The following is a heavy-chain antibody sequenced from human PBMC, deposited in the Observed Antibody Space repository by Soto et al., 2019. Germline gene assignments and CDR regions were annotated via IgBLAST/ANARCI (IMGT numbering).Heavy chain of an antibody. CDR3: ARHGAGSYGDFDY. J-gene: IGHJ4*02. V-gene: IGHV4-39*01. D-gene: IGHD5-18*01. CDR2: IYYSGST. CDR1: GGSISSSSYY. Sequence: QLQLQESGPGLVKPSEPLSLTSPVSGGSISSSSYYWGWIRQPPGKGLEWIGSIYYSGSTYYNPSLKSRVTISLDTSKNQFSLKLSSVTAADTAVYYCARHGAGSYGDFDYWGQGTLVTVSS.